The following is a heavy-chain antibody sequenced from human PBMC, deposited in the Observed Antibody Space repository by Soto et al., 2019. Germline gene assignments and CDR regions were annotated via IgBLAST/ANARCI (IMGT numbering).Heavy chain of an antibody. Sequence: QVQLVQSGAEVKKPGSSVKVSCKASGGTFSSYAISWVRQAPGQGLEWMGGIIPIFGTANYAQKIQGRVTITADESTSTAYMELSSLRSEDTAVYYCASPSAKWELLSPFDYCGRGTLVTVAS. CDR1: GGTFSSYA. CDR2: IIPIFGTA. J-gene: IGHJ4*02. V-gene: IGHV1-69*01. CDR3: ASPSAKWELLSPFDY. D-gene: IGHD1-26*01.